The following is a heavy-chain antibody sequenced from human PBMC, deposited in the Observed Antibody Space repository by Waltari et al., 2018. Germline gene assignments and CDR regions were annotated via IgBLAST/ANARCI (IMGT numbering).Heavy chain of an antibody. CDR3: ARGGSSSWFDY. V-gene: IGHV4-59*01. D-gene: IGHD6-13*01. CDR2: IYYSGST. Sequence: QVQLQESGPGLVKPSETLSLTCTVSGGSISSYYWSWIQQPPGKGLEWIGYIYYSGSTNYNPSLKSRVTISVDTSKNQFSLKLSSVTAADTAVYYCARGGSSSWFDYWGQGTLVTVSS. CDR1: GGSISSYY. J-gene: IGHJ4*02.